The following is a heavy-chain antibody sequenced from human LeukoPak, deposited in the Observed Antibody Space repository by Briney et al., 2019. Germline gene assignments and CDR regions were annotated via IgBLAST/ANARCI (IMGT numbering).Heavy chain of an antibody. CDR1: GGSISSGGYY. V-gene: IGHV4-31*03. Sequence: SLSLTCTVSGGSISSGGYYWSWIRQHPGKGLEWIGYIYYSGSTYYNPSLKSRVTISVDTSKNQFSLKLGSVTAADTAVYYCAKEAGNTFSFDYWGQGTLVTVSS. D-gene: IGHD3-16*01. J-gene: IGHJ4*02. CDR2: IYYSGST. CDR3: AKEAGNTFSFDY.